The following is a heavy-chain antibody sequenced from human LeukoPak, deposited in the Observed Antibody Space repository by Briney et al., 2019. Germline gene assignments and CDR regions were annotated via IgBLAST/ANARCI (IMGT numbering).Heavy chain of an antibody. CDR3: AKDQTPYY. V-gene: IGHV3-30*02. CDR2: IRYDGSNK. J-gene: IGHJ4*02. Sequence: GGSLRLSCAASGFTFSSYAMSWVRQVPGKGLEWVAFIRYDGSNKYYADSVKGRFTISRDNSKNTLHLQMNSLRAEDTAVYYCAKDQTPYYWGQGTLVTVSS. CDR1: GFTFSSYA.